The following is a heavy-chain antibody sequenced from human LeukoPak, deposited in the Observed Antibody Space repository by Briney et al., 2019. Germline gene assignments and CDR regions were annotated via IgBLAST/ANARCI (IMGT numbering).Heavy chain of an antibody. J-gene: IGHJ4*02. CDR2: ISGSGGST. Sequence: GGSLRLSCAASGFTFSSYAMSWVRQAPGKGLEWVSAISGSGGSTYYADSVKGRFTISRDNSKNTLYLQMNSLRAEDTAVYYCARDSPYSGSYSLDYWGQGTLVTVSS. V-gene: IGHV3-23*01. CDR1: GFTFSSYA. D-gene: IGHD1-26*01. CDR3: ARDSPYSGSYSLDY.